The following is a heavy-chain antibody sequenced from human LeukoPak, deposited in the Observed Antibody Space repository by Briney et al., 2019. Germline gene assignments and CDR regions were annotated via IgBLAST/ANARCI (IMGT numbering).Heavy chain of an antibody. CDR3: AKGSRIAAAGTPFDY. V-gene: IGHV3-53*05. Sequence: GGSLRLSCAASGFTVRTNYMSWVRQTPGKGLEWVSVIYTGGSTDYPGSVKGRFTISRDISKNTLYLQMNSLRAEDTAVYYCAKGSRIAAAGTPFDYWGQGTLVTVSS. CDR1: GFTVRTNY. J-gene: IGHJ4*02. CDR2: IYTGGST. D-gene: IGHD6-13*01.